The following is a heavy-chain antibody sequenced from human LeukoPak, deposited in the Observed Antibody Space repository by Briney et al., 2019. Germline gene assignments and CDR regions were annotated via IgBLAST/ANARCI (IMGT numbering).Heavy chain of an antibody. Sequence: SETLSLTCSVSGGSINSDSDYWSWIRQPAGKGLQWIGRIFASGTANYNPSLKSRVTISVDTSKNQFSLKMSSVTAADTAVYYCARDSYGDYWGQGILVTVSS. J-gene: IGHJ4*02. CDR2: IFASGTA. D-gene: IGHD3-10*01. CDR1: GGSINSDSDY. V-gene: IGHV4-61*02. CDR3: ARDSYGDY.